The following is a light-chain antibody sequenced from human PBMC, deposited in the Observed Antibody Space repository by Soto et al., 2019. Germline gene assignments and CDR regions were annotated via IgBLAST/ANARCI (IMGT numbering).Light chain of an antibody. CDR3: SSYTVSSTYVV. CDR2: DVD. Sequence: QSALTQPASVSGSPGQSITISCTGTSSDVGGYNYVSWYQHHPGKAPKLMIYDVDIRPSGVSNRFSGSKSGNTASLTISGLQAEDEADYYCSSYTVSSTYVVFGGGTKLTVL. V-gene: IGLV2-14*03. J-gene: IGLJ2*01. CDR1: SSDVGGYNY.